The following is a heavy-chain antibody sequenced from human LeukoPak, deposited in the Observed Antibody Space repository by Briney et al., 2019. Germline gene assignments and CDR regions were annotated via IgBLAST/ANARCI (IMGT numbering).Heavy chain of an antibody. CDR3: ANEIRPNDY. D-gene: IGHD4-17*01. CDR1: AFAFSNHA. V-gene: IGHV3-23*01. J-gene: IGHJ4*02. CDR2: ISISGGTT. Sequence: GESLRLSCTASAFAFSNHAMSWVRQAPGKGLEWVSSISISGGTTYYTDSVKGRFTISRENSKGTLYLQMNNLRADDTAVYYCANEIRPNDYWGQGTLVTVSS.